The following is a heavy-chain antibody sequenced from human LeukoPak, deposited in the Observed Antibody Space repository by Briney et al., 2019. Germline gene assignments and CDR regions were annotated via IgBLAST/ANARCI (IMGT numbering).Heavy chain of an antibody. CDR2: IRGSGSTI. Sequence: PGGSLRLSCAASGFILSSYEMNWVRQAPGKGLEWVSYIRGSGSTIYYADSVKGRFTISRDNAKSSLYLQMNSLRAEDTALYYCARDRSGYYKWFDPWGQGTLVTVSS. CDR1: GFILSSYE. CDR3: ARDRSGYYKWFDP. D-gene: IGHD5-12*01. V-gene: IGHV3-48*03. J-gene: IGHJ5*02.